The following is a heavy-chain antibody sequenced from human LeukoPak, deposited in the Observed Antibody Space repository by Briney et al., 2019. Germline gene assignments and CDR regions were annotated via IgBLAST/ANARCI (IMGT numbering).Heavy chain of an antibody. V-gene: IGHV5-51*01. Sequence: GESLKISCKGSGYTFTSYWIGWVRQMPGKGLEWMGIIWPSDSDTRYSPSFQGQVTISADKSISTAYLQWSSLKASDTAIYFCARRISGYYIDYWGQGTLVSVSS. CDR3: ARRISGYYIDY. J-gene: IGHJ4*02. CDR1: GYTFTSYW. D-gene: IGHD1-26*01. CDR2: IWPSDSDT.